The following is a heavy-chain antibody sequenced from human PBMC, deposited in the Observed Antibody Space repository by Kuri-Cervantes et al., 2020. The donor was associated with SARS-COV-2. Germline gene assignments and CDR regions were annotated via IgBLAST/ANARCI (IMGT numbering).Heavy chain of an antibody. V-gene: IGHV3-20*04. Sequence: GESLKISWAASGFTFDDYGMSWVRQAPGKGLEWVSGINWNGGSTGYADSVKGRFTISRDNAKNSLYLQMNSLRAEDTALYYCARDRSTHYFDYWGQGTLVTVSS. CDR3: ARDRSTHYFDY. CDR2: INWNGGST. CDR1: GFTFDDYG. J-gene: IGHJ4*02.